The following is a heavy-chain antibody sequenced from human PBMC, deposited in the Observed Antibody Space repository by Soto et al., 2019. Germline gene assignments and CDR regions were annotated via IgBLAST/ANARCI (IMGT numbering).Heavy chain of an antibody. V-gene: IGHV4-30-4*01. CDR2: IYYSGST. CDR1: GGSISSGDYY. CDR3: ARGGHYYGSGSEKSNYWFDP. J-gene: IGHJ5*02. Sequence: TLSLTFTVSGGSISSGDYYWSWIRQPPGKGLEWIGYIYYSGSTYYNPSLKSRVTISVDTSKNQFSLKLSSVTAADTAVYYCARGGHYYGSGSEKSNYWFDPWGQGTLVTVSS. D-gene: IGHD3-10*01.